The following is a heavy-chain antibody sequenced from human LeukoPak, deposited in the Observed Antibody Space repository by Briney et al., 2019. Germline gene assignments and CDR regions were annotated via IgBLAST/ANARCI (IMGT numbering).Heavy chain of an antibody. Sequence: GGSLRLSCAASGFTFSGYAMNWVRQAPGKGLEWVSGISGASDTIHYADSVKGRFTISRDNFKNTLYLQMNGLRAEDTAVYYCAKDRGRYYFDYWGQGTLVTVSS. CDR2: ISGASDTI. D-gene: IGHD3-10*01. CDR1: GFTFSGYA. J-gene: IGHJ4*02. CDR3: AKDRGRYYFDY. V-gene: IGHV3-23*01.